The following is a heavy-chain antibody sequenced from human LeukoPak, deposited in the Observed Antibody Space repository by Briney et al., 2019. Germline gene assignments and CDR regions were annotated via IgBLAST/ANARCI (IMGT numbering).Heavy chain of an antibody. CDR3: ARDTRGLGYSSGWSYYFDY. CDR2: IYYSGST. Sequence: SETLSLTCTVSGGSISSYYWSWIRQPPGKGLEWIGYIYYSGSTNYNPSLKSRVTISVGSSKNQFSLKLSSVTAADTAVYYCARDTRGLGYSSGWSYYFDYWGQGTLVTVSS. V-gene: IGHV4-59*01. CDR1: GGSISSYY. J-gene: IGHJ4*02. D-gene: IGHD6-19*01.